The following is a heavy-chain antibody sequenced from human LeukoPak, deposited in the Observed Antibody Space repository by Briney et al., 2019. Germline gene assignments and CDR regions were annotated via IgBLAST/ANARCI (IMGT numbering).Heavy chain of an antibody. V-gene: IGHV4-59*08. CDR3: ARRGSSGWPFFDY. D-gene: IGHD6-19*01. Sequence: SETLSLTCTVSGGSISSYYWSWIRQPPGKGLEWIGYIYYSGSTNYKPSLKSRVTISVEKYKKKFSLKVSSVTAADTAVYYCARRGSSGWPFFDYWGQGTLVTVSS. J-gene: IGHJ4*02. CDR2: IYYSGST. CDR1: GGSISSYY.